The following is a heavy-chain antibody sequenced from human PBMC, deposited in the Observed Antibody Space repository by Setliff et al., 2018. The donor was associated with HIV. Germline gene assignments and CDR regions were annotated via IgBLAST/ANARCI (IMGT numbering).Heavy chain of an antibody. Sequence: PPETLSLTCTVSGGSFSRSQSYWGWIRQPPWKGLEWLGNILYNKITFYNPSLTSRVTMSVDTSKDQFSLNLNSVTAADTAVYYSRRPQLCLGGGSRFAYWGRGILVTVSS. V-gene: IGHV4-39*01. CDR2: ILYNKIT. J-gene: IGHJ4*02. CDR1: GGSFSRSQSY. D-gene: IGHD3-16*01. CDR3: RRPQLCLGGGSRFAY.